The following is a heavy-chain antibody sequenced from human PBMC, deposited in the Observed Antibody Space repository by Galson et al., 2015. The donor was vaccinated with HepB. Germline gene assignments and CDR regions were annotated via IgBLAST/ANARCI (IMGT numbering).Heavy chain of an antibody. D-gene: IGHD3-10*01. Sequence: SLRLSCAASGFTFSGSAMHWVRQASGKGLEWVGRIRSKANSYATAYAASVKGRFTISRDDSKNTAYLQMNSLKTEDTAVYYCTIRTDVLLWFGELQPDAFDIWGQGTMVTVSS. CDR3: TIRTDVLLWFGELQPDAFDI. CDR2: IRSKANSYAT. V-gene: IGHV3-73*01. J-gene: IGHJ3*02. CDR1: GFTFSGSA.